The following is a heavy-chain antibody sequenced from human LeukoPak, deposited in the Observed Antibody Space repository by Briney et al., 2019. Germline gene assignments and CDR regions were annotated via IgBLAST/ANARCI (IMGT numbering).Heavy chain of an antibody. CDR2: IKQDGSEK. CDR3: AKVGTGAAAGTFDY. J-gene: IGHJ4*02. V-gene: IGHV3-7*03. Sequence: GGSLRLSCGVSGFTFSDYWMNWVRQAPGKGLEWVASIKQDGSEKSYVDSVKGRFTISRDNSKNTLYLQMNSLRAEDTAVYYCAKVGTGAAAGTFDYWGQGTLVTVSS. CDR1: GFTFSDYW. D-gene: IGHD6-13*01.